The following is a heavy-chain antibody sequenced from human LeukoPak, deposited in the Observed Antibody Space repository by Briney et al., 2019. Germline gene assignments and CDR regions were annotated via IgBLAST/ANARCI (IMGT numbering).Heavy chain of an antibody. CDR3: ATYRYSGSYFDY. CDR2: IYYSGST. CDR1: GGSISSYY. V-gene: IGHV4-59*08. D-gene: IGHD1-26*01. Sequence: SETLSLTCTVSGGSISSYYWSWIRQPPGKGLEWIGYIYYSGSTYYNPSLKSRVTISVDTSKNQFSLELSSVTAADTAVYYCATYRYSGSYFDYWAQGTLVTVSS. J-gene: IGHJ4*02.